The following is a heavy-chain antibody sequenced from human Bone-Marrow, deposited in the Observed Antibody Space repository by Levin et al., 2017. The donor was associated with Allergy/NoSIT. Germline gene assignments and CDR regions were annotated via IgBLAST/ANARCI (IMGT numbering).Heavy chain of an antibody. Sequence: ASVKVSCRASGYNFNDHFLHWVRQAPGQGLQWVGWINPSNGNTRSAQKFHGRVALTRDTATPTVYLQMTALTADDTATYFCARVGPLREVKTLGELSPFLDIWGQGALVVVS. J-gene: IGHJ4*02. CDR1: GYNFNDHF. D-gene: IGHD3/OR15-3a*01. CDR3: ARVGPLREVKTLGELSPFLDI. V-gene: IGHV1-2*02. CDR2: INPSNGNT.